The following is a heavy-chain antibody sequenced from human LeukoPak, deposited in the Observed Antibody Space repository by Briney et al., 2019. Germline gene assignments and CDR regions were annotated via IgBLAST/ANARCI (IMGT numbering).Heavy chain of an antibody. Sequence: PGGSLRLSCAASGLTFSSYAMSWVRQAPGRGLEWVSSISGSGGDTYHADSVKGRFTISRDNSKNTLYLRMNSLRAEDTAVYYCAVLPSEYWGQGTLVTVSS. J-gene: IGHJ4*02. CDR3: AVLPSEY. CDR1: GLTFSSYA. V-gene: IGHV3-23*01. CDR2: ISGSGGDT.